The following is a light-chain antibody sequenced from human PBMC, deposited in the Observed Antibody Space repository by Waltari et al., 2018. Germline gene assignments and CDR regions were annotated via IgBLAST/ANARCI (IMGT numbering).Light chain of an antibody. V-gene: IGKV4-1*01. CDR1: QTVLYSSTNKNY. CDR2: WAS. CDR3: HQYYTTPYT. J-gene: IGKJ2*01. Sequence: DIVMTQSPDSLAASLGERATITCKSSQTVLYSSTNKNYLAWYQQKPGQPPKLLILWASTRESWVPDRFSGSGSGTDFTLTVSSLQAEDVAVYYCHQYYTTPYTFGQGTKLEIK.